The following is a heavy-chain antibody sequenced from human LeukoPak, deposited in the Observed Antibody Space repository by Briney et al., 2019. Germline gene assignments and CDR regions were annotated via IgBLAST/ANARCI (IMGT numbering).Heavy chain of an antibody. CDR3: AKAPNLADYYFDY. CDR1: GFTSSSYG. J-gene: IGHJ4*02. CDR2: ISYDGSNK. Sequence: GRSLRLSCAASGFTSSSYGMHWVRQAPGKGLEWVAVISYDGSNKYYADSVKGRFTISRDNSKNTLYLQMNSLRAEDTAVYYCAKAPNLADYYFDYWGQGTLVTVSS. V-gene: IGHV3-30*18.